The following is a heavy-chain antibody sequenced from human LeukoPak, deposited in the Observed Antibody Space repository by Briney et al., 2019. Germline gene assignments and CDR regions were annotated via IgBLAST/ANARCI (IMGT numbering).Heavy chain of an antibody. CDR1: GGSFSGYY. CDR2: INHSGST. D-gene: IGHD3-10*01. J-gene: IGHJ3*02. V-gene: IGHV4-34*01. Sequence: SETLSLTCAVYGGSFSGYYWSWIRRPPGKGLEWIGKINHSGSTNYNPSLKSRVTISVDTSKNQFSLKLSSVTAADTAVYYCARGLYYYGSGSFFGIWGQGTMVTVSS. CDR3: ARGLYYYGSGSFFGI.